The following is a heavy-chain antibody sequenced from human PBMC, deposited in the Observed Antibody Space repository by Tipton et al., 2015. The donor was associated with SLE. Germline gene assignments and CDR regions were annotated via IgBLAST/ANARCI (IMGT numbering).Heavy chain of an antibody. Sequence: TLSLTCTVSGGSINNYYWGWIRQPPGKGLEWIGNINYSGTTYFNPSLKSRVTISVATSKIQFSLRLSSVTAADTAVYYCARAIGANYFHFWGQGTLVTVSS. J-gene: IGHJ4*02. CDR1: GGSINNYY. CDR3: ARAIGANYFHF. V-gene: IGHV4-59*12. CDR2: INYSGTT. D-gene: IGHD3-16*01.